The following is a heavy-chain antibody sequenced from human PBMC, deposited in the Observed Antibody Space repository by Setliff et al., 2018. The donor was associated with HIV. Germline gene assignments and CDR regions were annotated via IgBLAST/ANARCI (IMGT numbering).Heavy chain of an antibody. CDR2: VYHSGST. D-gene: IGHD2-2*02. Sequence: PSETLSLTCTVSGDSLDNYYWTWIRQSRERRLEWVGYVYHSGSTNYNPSLKNRVSISLDASKNQFSQRLTSVTAADTAMYFCARGLIQYTWDSWGQGVLVTSPQ. J-gene: IGHJ5*01. V-gene: IGHV4-59*12. CDR1: GDSLDNYY. CDR3: ARGLIQYTWDS.